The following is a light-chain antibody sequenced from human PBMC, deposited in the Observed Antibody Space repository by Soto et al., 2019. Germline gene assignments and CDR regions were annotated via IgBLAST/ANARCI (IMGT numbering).Light chain of an antibody. CDR3: RLYTSENTYV. CDR2: EAS. V-gene: IGLV2-18*01. CDR1: STDFVSYNR. J-gene: IGLJ1*01. Sequence: SVLTHPPSVSGSPGQSVTISCTGTSTDFVSYNRVSWYQQPPGTAPKLIIYEASNRPSGVPDRFSGSKSGNTASLTISGLQAADEADYYCRLYTSENTYVFGTGTKVTVL.